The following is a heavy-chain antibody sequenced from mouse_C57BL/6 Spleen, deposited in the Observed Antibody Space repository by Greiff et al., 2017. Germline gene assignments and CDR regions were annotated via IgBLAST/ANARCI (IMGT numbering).Heavy chain of an antibody. D-gene: IGHD1-1*01. J-gene: IGHJ4*01. Sequence: QVQLQQSGAELMKPGASVKLSCKATGYTFTGYWIEWVKQRPGHGLEWIGEILPGSGSTNYNEKFQGKATFTADTSSNTAYMQLSSLTTEDSAIXSGASSITTVPPYDMDYWGQGTSVTVSS. V-gene: IGHV1-9*01. CDR2: ILPGSGST. CDR3: ASSITTVPPYDMDY. CDR1: GYTFTGYW.